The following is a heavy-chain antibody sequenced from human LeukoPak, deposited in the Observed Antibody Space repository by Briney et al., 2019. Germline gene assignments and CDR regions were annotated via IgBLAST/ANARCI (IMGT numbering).Heavy chain of an antibody. CDR3: ARAPSIVVVPAALFGSNWFDP. CDR2: INPNSGGT. CDR1: GYTFTGYY. D-gene: IGHD2-2*01. V-gene: IGHV1-2*02. J-gene: IGHJ5*02. Sequence: ASVKVSCKASGYTFTGYYMHWVRQAPGQGLEWMGWINPNSGGTNYAQKFQGRVTMIRDTSISTAYMELSRLRSDDTAVYYCARAPSIVVVPAALFGSNWFDPWGQGTLVTVSS.